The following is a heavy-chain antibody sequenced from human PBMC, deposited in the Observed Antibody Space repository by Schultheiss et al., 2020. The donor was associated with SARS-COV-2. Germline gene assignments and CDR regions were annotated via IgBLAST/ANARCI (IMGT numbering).Heavy chain of an antibody. D-gene: IGHD2-15*01. V-gene: IGHV4-39*02. CDR1: GGSFSSSTYY. CDR2: IYYSGST. J-gene: IGHJ2*01. CDR3: ARDGVVVVAATRLYWYFDL. Sequence: SETLSLTCTVSGGSFSSSTYYWGWIRQPPGKGLEWIGSIYYSGSTYYNPSLKSRVTISVDTSKNQFSLRLSSVTAADTAVYYCARDGVVVVAATRLYWYFDLWGRGTLVTVSS.